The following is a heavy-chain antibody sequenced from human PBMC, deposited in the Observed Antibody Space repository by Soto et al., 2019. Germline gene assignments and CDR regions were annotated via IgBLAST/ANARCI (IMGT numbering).Heavy chain of an antibody. D-gene: IGHD2-15*01. CDR2: IYSGGST. CDR3: ARGYCSGGSCYSIWSYFDY. CDR1: GFTVSSNY. V-gene: IGHV3-53*02. J-gene: IGHJ4*02. Sequence: EVQLVETGGGLIQPGGSLRLSCAASGFTVSSNYMSWVRQAPGTGLEWVSVIYSGGSTYYADSVKGRFTISRDNSKNTLYLQMNSLRAEDTAVYYCARGYCSGGSCYSIWSYFDYWGQGTLVTVSS.